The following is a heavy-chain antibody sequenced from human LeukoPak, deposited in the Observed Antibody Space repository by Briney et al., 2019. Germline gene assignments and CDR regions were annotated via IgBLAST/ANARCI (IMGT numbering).Heavy chain of an antibody. CDR3: ARVRVVVGTRGQQWFDP. Sequence: SGTLSLTCTVSGDSISSYYWSWIRQPAGKGLEWIGHMYTSGSTNYNPSLKSRVTMSVDTYKNQLSLKVRFATAADTAVYYCARVRVVVGTRGQQWFDPWGQGTLVTVSS. D-gene: IGHD1-1*01. V-gene: IGHV4-4*07. J-gene: IGHJ5*02. CDR1: GDSISSYY. CDR2: MYTSGST.